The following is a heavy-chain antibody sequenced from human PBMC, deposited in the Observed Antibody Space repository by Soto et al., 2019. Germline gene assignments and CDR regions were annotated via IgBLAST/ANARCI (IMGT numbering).Heavy chain of an antibody. CDR1: GYSLTSYW. CDR3: ARSLPCSSTSCYLDYYYYMDV. D-gene: IGHD2-2*01. CDR2: IYPGDSDT. V-gene: IGHV5-51*01. J-gene: IGHJ6*03. Sequence: PGESLKISCKGSGYSLTSYWTDWVRQMPGKGLEWMGIIYPGDSDTSYSPSFQGQVTISADKSISTAYLQWSSLKASDTAMYYCARSLPCSSTSCYLDYYYYMDVWGKGTTVTVS.